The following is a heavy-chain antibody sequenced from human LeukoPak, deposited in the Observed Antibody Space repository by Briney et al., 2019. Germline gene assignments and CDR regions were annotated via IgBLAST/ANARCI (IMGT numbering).Heavy chain of an antibody. CDR2: VFRTGGT. V-gene: IGHV4-38-2*02. D-gene: IGHD3-3*01. Sequence: SETLSLTCTHPIFSFTTDYYWGWIRQPPGKGLEWIGSVFRTGGTYYNPSLRNRVSISLDMSKNQFSLSLHSVTAADTAVYYCAGERAGTIVDFWGRGTLVTVS. CDR1: IFSFTTDYY. CDR3: AGERAGTIVDF. J-gene: IGHJ4*02.